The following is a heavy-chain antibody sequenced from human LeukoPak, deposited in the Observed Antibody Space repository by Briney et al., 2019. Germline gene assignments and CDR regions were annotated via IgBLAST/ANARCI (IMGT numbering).Heavy chain of an antibody. CDR3: ARDQNYYGSGSYYNVDY. CDR2: INPNSGGT. Sequence: GASVKVSCKASGYTFTGYYMHWVRQAPGQGLEWMGWINPNSGGTNYAQKFQGRVTMTRDSSISTAYMELSSLRSDDTAVYYCARDQNYYGSGSYYNVDYWGQGTLVTVS. D-gene: IGHD3-10*01. CDR1: GYTFTGYY. V-gene: IGHV1-2*02. J-gene: IGHJ4*02.